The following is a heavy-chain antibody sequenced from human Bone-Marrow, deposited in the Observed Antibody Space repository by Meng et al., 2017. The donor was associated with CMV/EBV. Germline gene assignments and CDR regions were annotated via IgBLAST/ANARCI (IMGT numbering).Heavy chain of an antibody. CDR1: GGSISSSSYY. CDR3: ARNYYDSSGYTPPDY. CDR2: IYYSGST. Sequence: SETLSLTCTVSGGSISSSSYYWGWIRQPPGKGLEWIGYIYYSGSTYYNPSLKSRVTISVDTSKNQFSLKLSSVTAADTAVYYCARNYYDSSGYTPPDYWGQGTLVTVSS. D-gene: IGHD3-22*01. V-gene: IGHV4-31*03. J-gene: IGHJ4*02.